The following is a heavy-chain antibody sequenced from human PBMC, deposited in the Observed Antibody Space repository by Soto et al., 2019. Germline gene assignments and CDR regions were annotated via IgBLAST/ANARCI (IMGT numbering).Heavy chain of an antibody. CDR3: ATRSTQGRWLEFADY. V-gene: IGHV1-69*01. CDR1: GGTFSSLG. Sequence: QVQLLQSGAEVKRPGSSVKVSCEASGGTFSSLGFTWVRQAPGQGLEWMGGIIPISGRTTFAQKFQGRVTITADESTRATYMELTTLTSDDTAMYYCATRSTQGRWLEFADYWGQGTLVTVSS. J-gene: IGHJ4*02. D-gene: IGHD5-12*01. CDR2: IIPISGRT.